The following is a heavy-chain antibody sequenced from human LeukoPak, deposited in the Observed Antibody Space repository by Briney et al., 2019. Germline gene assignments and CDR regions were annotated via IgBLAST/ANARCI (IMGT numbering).Heavy chain of an antibody. V-gene: IGHV3-48*04. D-gene: IGHD3-22*01. CDR1: GFTFSSYS. Sequence: GGSLRLSCAASGFTFSSYSMNWVRQAPGKGLEWVSYISSSSTIYYADSVKGRFTISRDNAKNSLYLQMNSLRAEDTAVYYCARGRNYYDSSGNFDYWGQGTLVTVSS. CDR3: ARGRNYYDSSGNFDY. J-gene: IGHJ4*02. CDR2: ISSSSTI.